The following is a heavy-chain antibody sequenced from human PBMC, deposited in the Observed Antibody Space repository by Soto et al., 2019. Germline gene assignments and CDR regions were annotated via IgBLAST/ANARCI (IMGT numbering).Heavy chain of an antibody. V-gene: IGHV4-59*01. CDR3: VRSGTMVRGVIMPNYYYFYMDV. CDR1: GGSISSYY. D-gene: IGHD3-10*01. Sequence: SETLSLTCTVSGGSISSYYWSWIRQPPGKGLEWIGYIYYSESTNYNPSLKSRVTISVDTSNIQYSLKLSSVTAADTAVYYCVRSGTMVRGVIMPNYYYFYMDVWGKGTTVTVSS. CDR2: IYYSEST. J-gene: IGHJ6*03.